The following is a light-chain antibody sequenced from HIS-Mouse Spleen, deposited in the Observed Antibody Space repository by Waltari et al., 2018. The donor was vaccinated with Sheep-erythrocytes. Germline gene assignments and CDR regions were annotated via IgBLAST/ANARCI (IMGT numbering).Light chain of an antibody. J-gene: IGLJ1*01. CDR2: GNS. CDR1: SSNIGAGYD. CDR3: QSYDSSLSGYV. V-gene: IGLV1-40*01. Sequence: QRVTISCTGSSSNIGAGYDVHWYQQLPGTAPKLLIYGNSNRPSGVPDRFSGSKSGTSASLAITGLQAEDEADYYCQSYDSSLSGYVFGTGTKVTVL.